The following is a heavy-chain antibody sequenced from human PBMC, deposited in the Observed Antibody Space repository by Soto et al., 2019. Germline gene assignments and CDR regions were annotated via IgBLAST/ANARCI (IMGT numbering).Heavy chain of an antibody. CDR1: GGSFSGYY. CDR2: INHSGST. J-gene: IGHJ6*03. V-gene: IGHV4-34*01. CDR3: ARGPLYDYIWGSYRYKDYYYYMDV. Sequence: SETLSLTCAVYGGSFSGYYWSWIRQPPGKGLEWIGEINHSGSTNYNPSLKSRVTISVDTSKNQFSLKLSSVTAADTAVYYCARGPLYDYIWGSYRYKDYYYYMDVWGKGTTVTVSS. D-gene: IGHD3-16*02.